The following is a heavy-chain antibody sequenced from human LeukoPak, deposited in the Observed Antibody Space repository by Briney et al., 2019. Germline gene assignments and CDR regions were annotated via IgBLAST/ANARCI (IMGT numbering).Heavy chain of an antibody. Sequence: GGSLRLSCAASGFTFSSYAMSWDRQAPGKGLEWVSAISGSGGSTYYADSVKGRFTISRDNSKNTLYLQMNSLRAEDTAVYYCARGSKKHIVVVTAIPPFDYWGQGTLVTVSS. CDR1: GFTFSSYA. D-gene: IGHD2-21*02. CDR2: ISGSGGST. V-gene: IGHV3-23*01. CDR3: ARGSKKHIVVVTAIPPFDY. J-gene: IGHJ4*02.